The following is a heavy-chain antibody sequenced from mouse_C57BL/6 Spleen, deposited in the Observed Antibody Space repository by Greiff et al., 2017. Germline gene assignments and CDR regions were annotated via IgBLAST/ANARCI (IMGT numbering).Heavy chain of an antibody. D-gene: IGHD4-1*01. V-gene: IGHV2-5*01. CDR2: IWRGGST. Sequence: VQGVESGPGLVQPSQSLSITCTVSGFSLTSYGVHWVRQSPGKGLEWLGVIWRGGSTDYNAAFMSRLSITKDNSKSQVFFKMNSLQADDTAIYYCAKKPNWDEGYFDVWGTGTTVTVSS. CDR3: AKKPNWDEGYFDV. CDR1: GFSLTSYG. J-gene: IGHJ1*03.